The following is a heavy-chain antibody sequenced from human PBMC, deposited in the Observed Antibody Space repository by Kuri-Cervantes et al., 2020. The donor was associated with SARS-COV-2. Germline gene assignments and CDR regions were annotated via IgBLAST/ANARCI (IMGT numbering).Heavy chain of an antibody. CDR1: GDSLSSYS. CDR3: ARDCSGTDCYIIVYGLSD. Sequence: SVKVSCKASGDSLSSYSFNWVRQAPGQWLEWMGGIIPMLDTADYAPKFQGRVTVTADESTRTVYMEMSSLRSDDTAVYYCARDCSGTDCYIIVYGLSDWGQGTLVTVSS. V-gene: IGHV1-69*13. CDR2: IIPMLDTA. D-gene: IGHD2-2*01. J-gene: IGHJ4*02.